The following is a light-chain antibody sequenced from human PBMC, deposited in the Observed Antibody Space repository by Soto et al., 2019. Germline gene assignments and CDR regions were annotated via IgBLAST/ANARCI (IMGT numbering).Light chain of an antibody. Sequence: DGQLTQSASTRSASXXDGVTITCRGSQSISSWLAWYQQKPGKAPKXXIYDATSLESGVPSRFSGSGAGTEFTLTISSLQPDDFATYYCQQYNSYPRTFGQGTKVDI. CDR1: QSISSW. J-gene: IGKJ1*01. CDR3: QQYNSYPRT. V-gene: IGKV1-5*01. CDR2: DAT.